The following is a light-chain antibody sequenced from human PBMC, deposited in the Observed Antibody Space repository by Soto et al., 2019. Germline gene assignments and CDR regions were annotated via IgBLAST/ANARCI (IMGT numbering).Light chain of an antibody. CDR3: QSYDRSLSANVV. V-gene: IGLV1-40*01. Sequence: QAVVTQPPSVSGAPGQRGTISCTGSSSNIGAGYDVHWYQQLPGTAPKLLIYGNSNRPSGVPDRFSGSKSGTSASLAITGLQAEDEADYYCQSYDRSLSANVVSGGGTKLTVL. CDR1: SSNIGAGYD. CDR2: GNS. J-gene: IGLJ2*01.